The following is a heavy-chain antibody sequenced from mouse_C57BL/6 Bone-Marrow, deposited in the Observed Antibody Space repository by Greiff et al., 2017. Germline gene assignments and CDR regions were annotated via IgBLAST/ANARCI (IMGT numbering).Heavy chain of an antibody. Sequence: VQLKQPGAELVMPGASVKLSCKASGYTFTSYWMHWVKQRPGQGLEWIGEIDPSDSYTNYNQKFKGKSTLTVDKSSSTAYMQLSSLTSEDSAVYYCARQLRLPFAYWGQGTLVTVSA. J-gene: IGHJ3*01. CDR1: GYTFTSYW. V-gene: IGHV1-69*01. CDR2: IDPSDSYT. CDR3: ARQLRLPFAY. D-gene: IGHD3-2*02.